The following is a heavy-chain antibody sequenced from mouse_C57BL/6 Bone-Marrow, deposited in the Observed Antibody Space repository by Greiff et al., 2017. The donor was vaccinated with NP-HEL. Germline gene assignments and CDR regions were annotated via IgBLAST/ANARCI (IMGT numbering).Heavy chain of an antibody. Sequence: VQLQQSGAELVKPGASVKISCKASGYAFSSYWMNWVKQRPGKGLEWIGQIYPGDGDTNYNGKFKGKATLTADKSSSTAYMQLSSLTSEDSAVYFCSYYYGSSYLYWYVDVWGTGTTVTVSS. CDR1: GYAFSSYW. D-gene: IGHD1-1*01. CDR3: SYYYGSSYLYWYVDV. CDR2: IYPGDGDT. J-gene: IGHJ1*03. V-gene: IGHV1-80*01.